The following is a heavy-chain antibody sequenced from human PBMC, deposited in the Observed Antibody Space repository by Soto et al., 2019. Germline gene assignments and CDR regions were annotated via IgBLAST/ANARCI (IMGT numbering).Heavy chain of an antibody. CDR1: GDSINSGDYY. CDR2: SFYSGIT. D-gene: IGHD3-10*01. J-gene: IGHJ6*02. Sequence: QVQLQESGPRLVKPLQTLSLTCTVSGDSINSGDYYWSWIRQPPGRGLEWVGYSFYSGITDYNPSLKSRMSMATSKTQFSLRLNSVTGSDTAVYFCARWSGVGVAGMDVWGQGTTVSVSS. CDR3: ARWSGVGVAGMDV. V-gene: IGHV4-30-4*01.